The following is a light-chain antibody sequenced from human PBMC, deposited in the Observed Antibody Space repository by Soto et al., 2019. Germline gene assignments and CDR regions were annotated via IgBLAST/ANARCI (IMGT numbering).Light chain of an antibody. J-gene: IGKJ5*01. V-gene: IGKV1-9*01. CDR3: QQLDSFPLT. CDR2: AAS. CDR1: QGITNH. Sequence: DIQLTQSPSFLSASVGDRVTITCRASQGITNHLAWYQQKPGKAPKLLIYAASTLQSGVPSRFSGSGSGTEFTLTISSLQPEDFASYYCQQLDSFPLTFGHGTRREIK.